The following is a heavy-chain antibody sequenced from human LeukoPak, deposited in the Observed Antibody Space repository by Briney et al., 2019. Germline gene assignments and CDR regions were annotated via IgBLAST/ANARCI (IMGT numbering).Heavy chain of an antibody. J-gene: IGHJ4*02. D-gene: IGHD6-13*01. CDR1: GFTFDDYA. CDR2: ISWNSGSI. Sequence: HPGGSLRLSCAASGFTFDDYAMHWVRQAPGKGLEWVSGISWNSGSIGYVDSVKGRFTISRDNFKNTLYLQMNSLRAEDTAVYYCARDRGIAAAGTFRYWGQGTLVTVSS. CDR3: ARDRGIAAAGTFRY. V-gene: IGHV3-9*01.